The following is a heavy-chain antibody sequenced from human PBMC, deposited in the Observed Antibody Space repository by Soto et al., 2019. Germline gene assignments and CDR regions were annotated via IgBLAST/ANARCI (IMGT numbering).Heavy chain of an antibody. D-gene: IGHD1-26*01. V-gene: IGHV1-46*01. J-gene: IGHJ4*02. CDR3: VREGPPSGKLFDY. CDR1: GYTLASYY. Sequence: QVQMVQSGAEVKMPGASVKVSCQAFGYTLASYYMHWVRQAPGQGLEWVGFISRDGVWPGYAQNFQDRATVSRDTSTNTVYLGLSSLRSEDTAVYYCVREGPPSGKLFDYWGQGTLVTVAS. CDR2: ISRDGVWP.